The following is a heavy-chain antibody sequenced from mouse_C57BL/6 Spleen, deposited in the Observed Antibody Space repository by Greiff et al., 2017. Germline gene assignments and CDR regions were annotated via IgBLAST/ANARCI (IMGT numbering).Heavy chain of an antibody. CDR3: ARSPYDPYAMDY. CDR1: GYAFTNYL. D-gene: IGHD2-12*01. CDR2: INPGSGGT. Sequence: QVQLKQSGAELVRPGTSVKVSCKASGYAFTNYLIEWVKQRPGQGLEWIGVINPGSGGTTYNEKFKGKATLTADKSSSTAYMQLSILTSEDSAVYFCARSPYDPYAMDYWGQGTSVTVSS. J-gene: IGHJ4*01. V-gene: IGHV1-54*01.